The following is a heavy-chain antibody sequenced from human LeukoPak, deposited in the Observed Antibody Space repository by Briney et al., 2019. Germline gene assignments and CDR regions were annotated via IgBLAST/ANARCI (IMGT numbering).Heavy chain of an antibody. Sequence: GRSLRLSCAASGFTFSGYGMHWVRQAPGKGLDWVAFISYDGSNTYYADSVKGRFTISRDISNNTLYLQMNSLRPEDTAVYYCAKEALFRGVHGNYFDYWGQGTLVTVSS. CDR3: AKEALFRGVHGNYFDY. J-gene: IGHJ4*02. V-gene: IGHV3-30*18. CDR1: GFTFSGYG. D-gene: IGHD3-10*01. CDR2: ISYDGSNT.